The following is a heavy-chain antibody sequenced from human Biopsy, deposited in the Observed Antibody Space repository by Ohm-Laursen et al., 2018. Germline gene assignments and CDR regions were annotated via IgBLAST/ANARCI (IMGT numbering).Heavy chain of an antibody. CDR1: GVSINGGRYY. D-gene: IGHD5-12*01. V-gene: IGHV4-31*03. Sequence: TLSLTCTVSGVSINGGRYYWNWLRHHPGKGLEWIGNIFYSANTYYNPSLKSRVTISVDTSKNQFSLKLSSVTAADTAVYSCARLGSGDYFPTFFDFWGQGALVTVSS. CDR3: ARLGSGDYFPTFFDF. CDR2: IFYSANT. J-gene: IGHJ4*02.